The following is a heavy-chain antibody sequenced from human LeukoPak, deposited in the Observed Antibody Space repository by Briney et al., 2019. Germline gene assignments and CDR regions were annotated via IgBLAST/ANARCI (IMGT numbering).Heavy chain of an antibody. CDR1: GFTVSSNY. V-gene: IGHV3-66*01. Sequence: PGGSLRLSCAASGFTVSSNYMSWVRQAPGKGLEWVSVIYSGGSTYYADSVKGRFTISRDNSKNTLYLQMNSLRAEDTAVYYCARDQGYCSSTSCRYFDYWGQGTLVTVSS. CDR2: IYSGGST. D-gene: IGHD2-2*01. J-gene: IGHJ4*02. CDR3: ARDQGYCSSTSCRYFDY.